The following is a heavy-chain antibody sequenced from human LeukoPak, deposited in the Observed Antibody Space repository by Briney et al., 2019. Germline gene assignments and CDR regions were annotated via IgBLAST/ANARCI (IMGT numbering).Heavy chain of an antibody. CDR1: GGTFSSYA. Sequence: SVKVSCEASGGTFSSYAISWVRQAPGQGLEWMGGIIPIFGTANYAQKFQGRVTITADESTSTAYMELSSLRSEDTAVYYCARVRVNIRGVTTFDPWGQGTLVTVSS. CDR2: IIPIFGTA. J-gene: IGHJ5*02. V-gene: IGHV1-69*13. D-gene: IGHD3-10*01. CDR3: ARVRVNIRGVTTFDP.